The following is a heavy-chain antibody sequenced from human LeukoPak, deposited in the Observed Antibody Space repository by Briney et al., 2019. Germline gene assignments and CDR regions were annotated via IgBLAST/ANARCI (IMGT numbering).Heavy chain of an antibody. CDR3: ARVFRPSLTVFIIRGAFDI. J-gene: IGHJ3*02. D-gene: IGHD3-3*01. Sequence: GGSLRLSCAASGFTFSSYWMSWVRQAPGKGLEWVANIKQDGSEKYYVDSVKGRFTISRDNTKNSLYLQMNSLRAEDTAVYYCARVFRPSLTVFIIRGAFDIWGQGTMVTVSS. CDR1: GFTFSSYW. V-gene: IGHV3-7*01. CDR2: IKQDGSEK.